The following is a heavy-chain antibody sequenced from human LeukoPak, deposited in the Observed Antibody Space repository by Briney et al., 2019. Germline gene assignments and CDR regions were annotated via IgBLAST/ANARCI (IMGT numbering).Heavy chain of an antibody. CDR3: ARSHAYYYDSSGLWYYGMDV. CDR2: IGTAGDT. V-gene: IGHV3-13*01. CDR1: GFTFSSYD. J-gene: IGHJ6*02. D-gene: IGHD3-22*01. Sequence: GGSLRLSCAASGFTFSSYDMHWVRQATGKGLEWVSAIGTAGDTYYPGSVKGRFTISRENDKNSLYLQMNSLRAGDTAVYYCARSHAYYYDSSGLWYYGMDVWGQGTTVTVSS.